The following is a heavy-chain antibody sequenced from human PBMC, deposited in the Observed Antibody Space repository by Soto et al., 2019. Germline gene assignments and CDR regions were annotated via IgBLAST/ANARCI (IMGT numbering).Heavy chain of an antibody. D-gene: IGHD6-13*01. CDR1: GFTFSDYY. CDR2: ISSSSSYT. J-gene: IGHJ5*02. Sequence: PGGSLRLSCAASGFTFSDYYMSWIRQAPGKWLEWVSYISSSSSYTNYADSVKGRFTISRDNAKNSLYLQMNSLRAEDTAVYYCARAPSSSSYNWFDPWGQGTLVTVS. V-gene: IGHV3-11*06. CDR3: ARAPSSSSYNWFDP.